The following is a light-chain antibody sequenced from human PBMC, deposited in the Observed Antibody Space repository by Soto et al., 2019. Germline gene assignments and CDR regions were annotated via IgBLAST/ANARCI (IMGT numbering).Light chain of an antibody. CDR2: GTS. CDR3: QQYGNSPIT. CDR1: ERIYSAY. Sequence: EVVLTQSPGTVSLSRGERGRRGCRASERIYSAYLGWYQQKPGQAPRLLIYGTSSRATGIPDRFSGSGSGTDFTLTISRLEPEDFAVYYCQQYGNSPITFGQGTRLEIK. V-gene: IGKV3-20*01. J-gene: IGKJ5*01.